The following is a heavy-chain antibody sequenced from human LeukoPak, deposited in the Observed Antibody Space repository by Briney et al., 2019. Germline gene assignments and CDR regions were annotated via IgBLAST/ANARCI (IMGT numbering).Heavy chain of an antibody. CDR2: IKQDGSRI. Sequence: GGSLRLSCAASGFTFSSYWMSWVRQAPGKGLEWVANIKQDGSRIHYVDSVKGRFTISRDNAKNSLYLQMNSLRAEDTAVYYCAKRIAAAGTFYGMDVWGKGTTVTVSS. V-gene: IGHV3-7*03. J-gene: IGHJ6*04. D-gene: IGHD6-13*01. CDR3: AKRIAAAGTFYGMDV. CDR1: GFTFSSYW.